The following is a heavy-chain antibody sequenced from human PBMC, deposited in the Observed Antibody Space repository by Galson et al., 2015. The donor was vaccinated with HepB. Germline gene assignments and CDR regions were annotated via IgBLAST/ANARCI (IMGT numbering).Heavy chain of an antibody. D-gene: IGHD5-12*01. CDR3: ARIEGAGHIMATGEFDY. V-gene: IGHV3-48*02. J-gene: IGHJ4*02. CDR2: ITSSGSST. CDR1: GFSFSNYG. Sequence: SLRLSCAVSGFSFSNYGMNWVRQAPGKGLEWVSYITSSGSSTYYADSVKGRFTISRVNAKNSLLLQMSSLREEDTAVYYCARIEGAGHIMATGEFDYWGQGTLVTVSS.